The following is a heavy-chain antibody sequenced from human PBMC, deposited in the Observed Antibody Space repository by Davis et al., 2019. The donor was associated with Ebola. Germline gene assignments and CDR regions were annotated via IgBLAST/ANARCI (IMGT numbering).Heavy chain of an antibody. J-gene: IGHJ4*02. D-gene: IGHD5-12*01. CDR2: INHSGST. Sequence: SETLSLTCAVYGGSFSGYYWSWIRQPPGKGLEWIGEINHSGSTNYNPSLKSRVTISVDTSKNQFSLKLSSVTAADTAVYYCARPGTIAYSGYENFDYWGQGTLVTVSS. CDR1: GGSFSGYY. CDR3: ARPGTIAYSGYENFDY. V-gene: IGHV4-34*01.